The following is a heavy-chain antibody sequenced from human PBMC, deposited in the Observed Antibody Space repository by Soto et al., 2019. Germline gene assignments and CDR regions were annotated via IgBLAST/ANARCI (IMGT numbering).Heavy chain of an antibody. J-gene: IGHJ4*02. Sequence: EVQLVESGGGLVQPGGSLRLSFAAPGSTFNNFWMYWVRQTPEKGLVWVSGINSDGTTTIYADSVKGRFTISRDNAKNTLYLQMNSLTVEDTAIYYCVRDIRWGQGTLVTVSS. V-gene: IGHV3-74*01. CDR1: GSTFNNFW. CDR3: VRDIR. CDR2: INSDGTTT.